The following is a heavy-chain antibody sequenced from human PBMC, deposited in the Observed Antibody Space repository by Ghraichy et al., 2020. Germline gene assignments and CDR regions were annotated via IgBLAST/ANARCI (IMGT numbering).Heavy chain of an antibody. CDR3: ARDKPGAVAGTEGFDY. Sequence: SETLSLTCTVSGGSISSYYWSWIRQPPGKGLEWIGYIYYSGSTNYNPSLKSRVTISVDTSKNQFSLKLTSVTAADTAVYYCARDKPGAVAGTEGFDYWGQGTLVTVSS. D-gene: IGHD6-19*01. CDR1: GGSISSYY. V-gene: IGHV4-59*01. J-gene: IGHJ4*02. CDR2: IYYSGST.